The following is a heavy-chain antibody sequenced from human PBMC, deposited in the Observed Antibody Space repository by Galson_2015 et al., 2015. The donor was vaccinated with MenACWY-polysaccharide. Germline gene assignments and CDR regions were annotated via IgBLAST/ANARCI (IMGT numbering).Heavy chain of an antibody. CDR2: ISSSSSTI. CDR1: GFTFSSYR. D-gene: IGHD3-22*01. CDR3: ARDSLSYDSSGYSFDY. J-gene: IGHJ4*02. Sequence: SLRLSCAASGFTFSSYRMNWVRQAPGKGLEWVSYISSSSSTIYYADSVKGRFTISRDNAKNSLYLQMNSLRAEDTAVYYCARDSLSYDSSGYSFDYWGQGTLVTVSS. V-gene: IGHV3-48*01.